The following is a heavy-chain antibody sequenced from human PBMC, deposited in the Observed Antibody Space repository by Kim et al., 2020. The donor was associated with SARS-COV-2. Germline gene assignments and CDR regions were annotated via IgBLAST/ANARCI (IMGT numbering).Heavy chain of an antibody. CDR1: GFTFSSYW. Sequence: GGSLRLSCAASGFTFSSYWMSWVRQAPGKGLEWVANIKQDGSEKYYVDSVKGRFTISRDNAKNSLYLQMNSLRAEDTAVYYCARGPPNWNDVSSWFDPWGQRTLVTVSS. CDR3: ARGPPNWNDVSSWFDP. J-gene: IGHJ5*02. V-gene: IGHV3-7*01. CDR2: IKQDGSEK. D-gene: IGHD1-1*01.